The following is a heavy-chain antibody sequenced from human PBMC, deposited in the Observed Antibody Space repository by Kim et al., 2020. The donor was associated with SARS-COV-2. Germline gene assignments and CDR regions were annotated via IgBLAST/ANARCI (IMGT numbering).Heavy chain of an antibody. Sequence: SETLSLTCAVYGGSFSGYYWSWIRQPPGKGLEWIGEINHSGSTNYNPSLKSRVTISVDTSKNQFSLKLSSVTAADTAVYYCARVRRITIFGVVNKGVGTFDYWGQGTLVTVSS. J-gene: IGHJ4*02. CDR3: ARVRRITIFGVVNKGVGTFDY. V-gene: IGHV4-34*01. D-gene: IGHD3-3*01. CDR2: INHSGST. CDR1: GGSFSGYY.